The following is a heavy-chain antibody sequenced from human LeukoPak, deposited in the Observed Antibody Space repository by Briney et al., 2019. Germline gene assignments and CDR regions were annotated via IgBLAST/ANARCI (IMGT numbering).Heavy chain of an antibody. CDR2: IIPIFGTA. D-gene: IGHD3-10*01. J-gene: IGHJ5*02. Sequence: ASVKVSCKASGGTFSSYAISWVRQAPGQGLEWMGGIIPIFGTANYAQKFQGRVTITADESTSTAYMELSSLRSEDTAVYCCAREGSDWFDPWGQGTLVTVSS. CDR1: GGTFSSYA. CDR3: AREGSDWFDP. V-gene: IGHV1-69*13.